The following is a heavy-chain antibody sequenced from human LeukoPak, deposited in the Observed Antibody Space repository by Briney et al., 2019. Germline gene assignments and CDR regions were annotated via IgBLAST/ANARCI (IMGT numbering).Heavy chain of an antibody. V-gene: IGHV1-24*01. CDR3: AAAPLIAAAGTNNWFDP. J-gene: IGHJ5*02. CDR2: FDPEDGET. CDR1: GYTLTELS. Sequence: GASVKVSCKVSGYTLTELSMHWVRQAPGKGLEWMGGFDPEDGETIYAQKFQGRVTMTEDTSTDTAYMELSSLRSEDTAVYYCAAAPLIAAAGTNNWFDPWGQGTLVTVSS. D-gene: IGHD6-13*01.